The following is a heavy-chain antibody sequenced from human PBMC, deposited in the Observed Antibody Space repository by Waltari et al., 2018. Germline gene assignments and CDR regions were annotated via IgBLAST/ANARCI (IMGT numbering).Heavy chain of an antibody. CDR3: ARDRGYSYGFFDY. D-gene: IGHD5-18*01. CDR2: IWYDGSNK. Sequence: QVQLVESGGGVVQPGRSLRLSCAASGFTFSSYGMHWVRQAPGKGLEWVAVIWYDGSNKYYADSVKGRFTISRDNSKNTLYLQMNSRRAEDTAVYYCARDRGYSYGFFDYWGQGTLVTVSS. J-gene: IGHJ4*02. CDR1: GFTFSSYG. V-gene: IGHV3-33*01.